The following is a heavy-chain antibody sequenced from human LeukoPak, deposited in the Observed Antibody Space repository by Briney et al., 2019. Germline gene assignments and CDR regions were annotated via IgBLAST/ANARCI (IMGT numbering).Heavy chain of an antibody. J-gene: IGHJ4*02. V-gene: IGHV3-30*02. D-gene: IGHD3-22*01. CDR2: IRYDGINK. CDR1: GFTFSSYG. Sequence: GGSLRLSCAASGFTFSSYGMHWVRQAPGKGLEWVSFIRYDGINKYYADSVMGRFTISRDNSKNTLYLQMNSLRAEDTAVYYCAKSTPYYYDSSGYYEGDYWGQGTLVTVSS. CDR3: AKSTPYYYDSSGYYEGDY.